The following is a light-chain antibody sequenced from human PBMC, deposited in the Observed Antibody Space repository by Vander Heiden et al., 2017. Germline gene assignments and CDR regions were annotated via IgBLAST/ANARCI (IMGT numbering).Light chain of an antibody. J-gene: IGLJ2*01. CDR1: SSDVGGYNY. CDR2: DVS. V-gene: IGLV2-14*01. Sequence: QSALTQPASVSGSPGQSITISCTGTSSDVGGYNYVSWYQQPPGNAPKLMIYDVSNRPSGVSNRFSGSKSGNTASLTISGRQAEDEADYYCSSYTSSSKVVFGGGTKLTVL. CDR3: SSYTSSSKVV.